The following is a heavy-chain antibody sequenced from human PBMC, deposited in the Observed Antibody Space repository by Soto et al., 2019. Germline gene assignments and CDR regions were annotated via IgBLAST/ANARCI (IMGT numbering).Heavy chain of an antibody. CDR2: VNTNNGDT. Sequence: QVQLVQSGAELKKPGASVKVSCKASGYTFSNYDMNWVRQATGQGPEWIGWVNTNNGDTGYAQKFQGRVTLTTDISTTTAYMEMPSLRSEDTAIYYCAKVSRKGSAIDFDYWGQGTLITVSS. D-gene: IGHD3-10*01. J-gene: IGHJ4*02. V-gene: IGHV1-8*02. CDR3: AKVSRKGSAIDFDY. CDR1: GYTFSNYD.